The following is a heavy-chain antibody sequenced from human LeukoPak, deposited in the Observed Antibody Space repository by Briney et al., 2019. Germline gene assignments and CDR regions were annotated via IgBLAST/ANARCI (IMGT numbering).Heavy chain of an antibody. CDR2: ISYDGSNK. CDR1: GFTFSSYG. Sequence: GGSLRLSCAASGFTFSSYGMHWVRQAPGKGLEWVAVISYDGSNKYYADSVKGRFTISRDNSKNTLYLQMNSLRAEDTAVYYCASTGYAPFPASDYWGQGTLVTASS. CDR3: ASTGYAPFPASDY. J-gene: IGHJ4*02. V-gene: IGHV3-30*03. D-gene: IGHD2-8*01.